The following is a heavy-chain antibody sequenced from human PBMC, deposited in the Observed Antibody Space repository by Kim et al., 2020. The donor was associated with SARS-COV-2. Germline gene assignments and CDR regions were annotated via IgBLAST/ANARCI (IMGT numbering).Heavy chain of an antibody. D-gene: IGHD3-22*01. CDR3: ARALGTCYDTRTGDH. CDR1: GFTFSTYE. J-gene: IGHJ4*02. V-gene: IGHV3-48*03. CDR2: ISYNAGTI. Sequence: GGSLRLSCAASGFTFSTYEFNWVRQAPGKGLEWVSYISYNAGTIFYADSVKGRFTVSRDNAKNSLYLQMDALRAEDTAVYYCARALGTCYDTRTGDHWGQGTLVTVSS.